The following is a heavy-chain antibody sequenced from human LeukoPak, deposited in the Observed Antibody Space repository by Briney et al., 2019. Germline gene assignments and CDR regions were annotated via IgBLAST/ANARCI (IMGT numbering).Heavy chain of an antibody. J-gene: IGHJ4*02. CDR3: ARLPQFPHSSGYYSEFDY. D-gene: IGHD3-22*01. CDR1: GGSISRDY. V-gene: IGHV4-59*01. CDR2: IDYAGRT. Sequence: SETLSLTCTVSGGSISRDYWSWIRQPPGKGLEWIGYIDYAGRTTYNPSLKSRVTISVDTSKNQFSLRLSSVTAADTAVYYCARLPQFPHSSGYYSEFDYWGQGTLVTVSS.